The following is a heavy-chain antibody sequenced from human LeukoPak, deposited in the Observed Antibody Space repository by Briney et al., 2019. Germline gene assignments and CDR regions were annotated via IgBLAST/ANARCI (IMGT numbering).Heavy chain of an antibody. Sequence: GGSLRLSCAASGFTFTIYAMSWVRQAPGKGLEWVSAISSSGGNTYYADSVKGRFTISRDNSRNTLYLQMNSLRAEDTAVYYCAKDNYYGSGSSDYWGQGTLVTVSS. CDR3: AKDNYYGSGSSDY. V-gene: IGHV3-23*01. CDR1: GFTFTIYA. D-gene: IGHD3-10*01. J-gene: IGHJ4*02. CDR2: ISSSGGNT.